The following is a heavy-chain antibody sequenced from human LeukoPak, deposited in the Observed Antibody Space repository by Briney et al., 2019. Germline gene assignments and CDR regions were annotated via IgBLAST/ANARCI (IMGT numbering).Heavy chain of an antibody. CDR2: MHNGVNT. V-gene: IGHV4-59*01. Sequence: KPSETLSLTCTVPGDSISTYFWSWIRQPPGKGLEWLGYMHNGVNTNYNPSLKSRVSISGDTSKNQVSLKLTSVTAADTAVYYCAATIKRDYGDTNLDYWGQGTLVTVSS. CDR1: GDSISTYF. J-gene: IGHJ4*02. D-gene: IGHD4/OR15-4a*01. CDR3: AATIKRDYGDTNLDY.